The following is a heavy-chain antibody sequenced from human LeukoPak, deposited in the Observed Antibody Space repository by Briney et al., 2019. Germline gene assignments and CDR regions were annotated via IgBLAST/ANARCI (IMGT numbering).Heavy chain of an antibody. D-gene: IGHD2-2*01. Sequence: SETLSLTCTVSGYSISSGYYWGWIRQPPGKGLEWIGSIYHSGSTYYNPSLKSRVTISVDTSKNQFSLKLASVTAADTAVYYCARGAYCTSINCYGFDYWGQGTQVTAS. V-gene: IGHV4-38-2*02. CDR1: GYSISSGYY. J-gene: IGHJ4*02. CDR2: IYHSGST. CDR3: ARGAYCTSINCYGFDY.